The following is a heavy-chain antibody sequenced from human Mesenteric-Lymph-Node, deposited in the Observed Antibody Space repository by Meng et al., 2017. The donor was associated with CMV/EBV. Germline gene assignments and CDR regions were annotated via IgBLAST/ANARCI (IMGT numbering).Heavy chain of an antibody. D-gene: IGHD6-13*01. CDR3: ARTTTSSWTLYDP. Sequence: GESLKISCKSSGYIFTNYWIAWVRQMPGKGLEWMGIISPGDSHTRYSPSFEGQVIISADKSITTAYLQWSSLKASDTAMYYCARTTTSSWTLYDPWGQGTLVTVSS. V-gene: IGHV5-51*01. CDR2: ISPGDSHT. J-gene: IGHJ5*02. CDR1: GYIFTNYW.